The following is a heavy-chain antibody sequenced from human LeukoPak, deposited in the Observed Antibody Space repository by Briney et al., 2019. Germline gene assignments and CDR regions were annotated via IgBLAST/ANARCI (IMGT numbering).Heavy chain of an antibody. Sequence: PGGSLRLSCAASGYTFTGYSMHWVRQAPGQGLEWMGWSNPNSGGTDYAQKFQGRVTMTRDTSINTAYMELSRLRSDDTAVYYCARDPNWTYDHRAFDIWGQGTMVTVSS. D-gene: IGHD1-7*01. CDR3: ARDPNWTYDHRAFDI. CDR1: GYTFTGYS. V-gene: IGHV1-2*02. CDR2: SNPNSGGT. J-gene: IGHJ3*02.